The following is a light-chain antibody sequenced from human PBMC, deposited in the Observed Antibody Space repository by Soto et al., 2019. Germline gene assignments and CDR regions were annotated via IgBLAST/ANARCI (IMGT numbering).Light chain of an antibody. V-gene: IGLV2-14*01. Sequence: QSALTQPASVSGSPGQSITISCTGTSSDVVGYNYVSWYQQHPGKAPKLMIYDVSNRPSGGSNRFSGSKSGNTASLTISGLQAEDEADYYCSSYTSSSTHYVFGTGTKLTVL. J-gene: IGLJ1*01. CDR1: SSDVVGYNY. CDR3: SSYTSSSTHYV. CDR2: DVS.